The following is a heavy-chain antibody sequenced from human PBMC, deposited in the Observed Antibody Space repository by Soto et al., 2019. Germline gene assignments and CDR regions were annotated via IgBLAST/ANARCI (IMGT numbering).Heavy chain of an antibody. J-gene: IGHJ6*02. Sequence: ETLSLTCGASGDSISSSKWWTWVRQTPGNGLEWIGKIDHNGVANYNPSLEGRVTISKDISKNQISLKVTSVTAADSAVYYCARMNRDYYYYGMDVWGQGATVTSP. CDR3: ARMNRDYYYYGMDV. CDR2: IDHNGVA. V-gene: IGHV4-4*02. CDR1: GDSISSSKW.